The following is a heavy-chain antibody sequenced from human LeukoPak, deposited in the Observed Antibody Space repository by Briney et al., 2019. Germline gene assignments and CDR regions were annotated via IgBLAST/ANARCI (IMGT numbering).Heavy chain of an antibody. Sequence: GGSLRLSCAASGFTFSSYSMNWVRQAPGKGLEWVSSISSSSYIYYADSVKGRFTISRDNAKNSLYLQMNSLRAEDTAVYYCATLDIVATRAPYYMDVWGKGTTVTASS. CDR3: ATLDIVATRAPYYMDV. CDR1: GFTFSSYS. V-gene: IGHV3-21*01. D-gene: IGHD5-12*01. J-gene: IGHJ6*03. CDR2: ISSSSYI.